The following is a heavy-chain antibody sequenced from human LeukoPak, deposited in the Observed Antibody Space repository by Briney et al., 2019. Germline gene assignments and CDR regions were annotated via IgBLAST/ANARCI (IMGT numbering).Heavy chain of an antibody. D-gene: IGHD2-2*01. CDR3: AKGVMQHQLLIWGFDY. CDR2: ISGTGGST. CDR1: GFTFRYYA. V-gene: IGHV3-23*01. Sequence: GGSLRLSCAASGFTFRYYAMNWVRQAPGKGLEWVSVISGTGGSTYYADSVKGRFTISRDNSKNTLYLQMNSLRAEDTAVYYCAKGVMQHQLLIWGFDYWGQGTLVTVSS. J-gene: IGHJ4*02.